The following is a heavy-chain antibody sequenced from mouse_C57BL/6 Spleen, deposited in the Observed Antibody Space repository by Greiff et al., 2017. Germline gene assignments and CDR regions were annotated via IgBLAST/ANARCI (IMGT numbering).Heavy chain of an antibody. J-gene: IGHJ4*01. CDR2: IYPRSGNT. CDR3: AIPDYYGSSPYAMDY. D-gene: IGHD1-1*01. CDR1: GYTFTSYG. Sequence: VQLQQSGAELARPGASVKLSCKASGYTFTSYGISWVKQRTGQGLEWIGEIYPRSGNTYYNEKFKGKATLTADKSSSTAYMELRSLTSEDSAVYVGAIPDYYGSSPYAMDYWGQGTSVTVSS. V-gene: IGHV1-81*01.